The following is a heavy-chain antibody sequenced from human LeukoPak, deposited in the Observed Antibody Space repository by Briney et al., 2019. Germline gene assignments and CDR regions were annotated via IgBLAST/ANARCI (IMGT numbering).Heavy chain of an antibody. CDR1: GYTFTSYA. D-gene: IGHD2-2*01. J-gene: IGHJ4*02. Sequence: ASVKVSCKASGYTFTSYAMHWVRQAPGQRLEWMGWINAGNGNTKYSQKFQGRVTITRDTSASTAYMELSSLRSGDTAVYYCARDVVVVPAAMSEIAVAGTHFDYWGQGTQVTVSS. V-gene: IGHV1-3*01. CDR2: INAGNGNT. CDR3: ARDVVVVPAAMSEIAVAGTHFDY.